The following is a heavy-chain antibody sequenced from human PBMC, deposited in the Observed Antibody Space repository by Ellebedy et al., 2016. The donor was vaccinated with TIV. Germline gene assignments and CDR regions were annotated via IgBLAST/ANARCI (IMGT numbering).Heavy chain of an antibody. J-gene: IGHJ6*03. Sequence: SVKVSCXASGGTFSSYAISWVRQAPGQGLEWMGGIIPIFGTANYAQKFQGRVTITADESTSTAYMELSSLRSEDTAVYYCARDPRFLSGSRYYMDVWGKGTTVTVSS. D-gene: IGHD3-10*01. CDR3: ARDPRFLSGSRYYMDV. CDR2: IIPIFGTA. CDR1: GGTFSSYA. V-gene: IGHV1-69*13.